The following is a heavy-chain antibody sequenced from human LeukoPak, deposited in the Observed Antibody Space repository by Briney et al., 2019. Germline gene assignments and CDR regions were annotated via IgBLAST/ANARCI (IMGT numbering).Heavy chain of an antibody. Sequence: GGSLRLSCAASGFTFSRYWMHWVRQAPGKGLMWVSRISPDGSTTLYADSVKGRFTISRDNAKNSVYLQMNSLRDEDTAVYYCVRDPDALDYWGQGTLVTVSS. CDR2: ISPDGSTT. J-gene: IGHJ4*02. CDR3: VRDPDALDY. V-gene: IGHV3-74*03. CDR1: GFTFSRYW.